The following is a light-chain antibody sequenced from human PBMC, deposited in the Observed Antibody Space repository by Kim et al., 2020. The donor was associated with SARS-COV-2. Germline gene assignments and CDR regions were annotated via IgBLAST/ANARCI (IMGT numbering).Light chain of an antibody. CDR1: SSNNGNNY. Sequence: PGTKFHICCTGSSSNNGNNYVSQNQQLPGTAPKLLIYDNDKRPFGIPDRFSGSKSGTSATMEITGLQTGGEDDYYCGTWDTTLRAVFGGGTQLTVL. CDR2: DND. J-gene: IGLJ3*02. V-gene: IGLV1-51*01. CDR3: GTWDTTLRAV.